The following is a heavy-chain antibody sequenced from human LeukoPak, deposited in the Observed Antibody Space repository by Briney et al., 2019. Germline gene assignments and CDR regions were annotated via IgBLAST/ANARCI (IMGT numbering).Heavy chain of an antibody. CDR2: ISGSGGST. CDR3: ARGKTTAGLGY. Sequence: GGSLRLSCAASGFTFSSYAMSWVRQAPGKGLEWVSAISGSGGSTYHADSVKGRFTISRDNSKNTLYLQMNSLRAEDTAVYYCARGKTTAGLGYWGQGTLVTVSS. CDR1: GFTFSSYA. D-gene: IGHD4-17*01. V-gene: IGHV3-23*01. J-gene: IGHJ4*02.